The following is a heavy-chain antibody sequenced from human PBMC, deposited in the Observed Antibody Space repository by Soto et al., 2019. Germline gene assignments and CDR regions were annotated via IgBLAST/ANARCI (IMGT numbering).Heavy chain of an antibody. D-gene: IGHD6-13*01. J-gene: IGHJ4*02. V-gene: IGHV1-46*01. CDR2: INPSGGST. CDR1: GYTFTSYY. CDR3: ARERVRDSSSWSSFDY. Sequence: ASVKVSCKASGYTFTSYYMHWVRQAPGQGLEWMGIINPSGGSTSYAQKFQGRVTMTRDTSTSTVYMELSSLRSEDTAVYYCARERVRDSSSWSSFDYWGQGTLVTVSS.